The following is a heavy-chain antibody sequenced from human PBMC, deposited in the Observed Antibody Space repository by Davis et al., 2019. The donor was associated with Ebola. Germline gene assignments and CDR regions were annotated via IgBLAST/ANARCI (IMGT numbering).Heavy chain of an antibody. V-gene: IGHV3-20*01. CDR3: ARSDSGGNWYFDL. CDR2: INWNGAST. D-gene: IGHD2-21*01. CDR1: GFTFDDYG. Sequence: PGGSLRLFCAASGFTFDDYGMSWDRRAPGRGLEWVAGINWNGASTGYAVSLKSRFIISRDNSKNSLYLQINSLGVDDTALYHCARSDSGGNWYFDLWGRGTLVTVSS. J-gene: IGHJ2*01.